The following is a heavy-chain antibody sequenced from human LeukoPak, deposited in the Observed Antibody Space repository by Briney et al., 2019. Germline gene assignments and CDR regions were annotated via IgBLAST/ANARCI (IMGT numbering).Heavy chain of an antibody. CDR2: IYYSGST. CDR1: GGSISSGDYY. J-gene: IGHJ5*02. CDR3: ARSTVTTHNNWFDP. Sequence: SQTLSLTCTVSGGSISSGDYYWRWIRQPPGKGLEWIGYIYYSGSTYYNPSLKSRVTISVDTSKNQFSLKLSSVTAADTAVYYCARSTVTTHNNWFDPWGQGTLVTVSS. V-gene: IGHV4-30-4*08. D-gene: IGHD4-17*01.